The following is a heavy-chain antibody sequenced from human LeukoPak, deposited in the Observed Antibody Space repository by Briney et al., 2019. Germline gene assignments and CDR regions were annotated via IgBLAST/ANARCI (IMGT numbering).Heavy chain of an antibody. Sequence: ASVKVSCKASGYTFTGYYMHWVRQAPGQGLEWMGWINPNSGSTNYAQKFQGRVTMTRDTSISTAYMELSRLRSDDTAVYYCACYDSSGIFDYWGQGTLVTVSS. CDR1: GYTFTGYY. V-gene: IGHV1-2*02. CDR3: ACYDSSGIFDY. J-gene: IGHJ4*02. CDR2: INPNSGST. D-gene: IGHD3-22*01.